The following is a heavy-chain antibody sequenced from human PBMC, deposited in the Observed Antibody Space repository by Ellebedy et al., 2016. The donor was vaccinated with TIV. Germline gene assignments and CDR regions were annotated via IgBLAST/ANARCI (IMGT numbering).Heavy chain of an antibody. CDR3: AKRYSSGWTTRSGEDY. D-gene: IGHD6-19*01. V-gene: IGHV3-23*01. J-gene: IGHJ4*02. CDR1: GFTFSSYA. Sequence: GGSLRLXXVASGFTFSSYAMSWVRQAPGKGLEWVSAISDSGGSTYYADSVKGRFTISRDNSKNTLYLQMNSLRAEDTAVYYCAKRYSSGWTTRSGEDYWGQGTLVTVSS. CDR2: ISDSGGST.